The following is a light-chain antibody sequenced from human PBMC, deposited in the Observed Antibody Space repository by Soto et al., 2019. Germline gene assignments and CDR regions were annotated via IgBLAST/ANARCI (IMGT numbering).Light chain of an antibody. Sequence: EIVMTQSPATLSVSPGERATLSCRASQSVGSNLAWYQQKPGQAPRLLIYGASTRATGIPARFSGSGSGTELTLTIISLQSEDFAIYFCQQYNNWPPDRTFGQGTKVEIK. CDR3: QQYNNWPPDRT. J-gene: IGKJ1*01. V-gene: IGKV3-15*01. CDR2: GAS. CDR1: QSVGSN.